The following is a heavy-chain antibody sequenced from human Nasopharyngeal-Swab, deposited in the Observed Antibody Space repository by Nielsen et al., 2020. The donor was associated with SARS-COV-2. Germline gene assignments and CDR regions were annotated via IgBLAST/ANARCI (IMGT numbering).Heavy chain of an antibody. CDR2: IYHTGIT. Sequence: SETLSLTCSASGVSITSNSHFWGWFRQPPGKGLEWIGNIYHTGITYYNPSLKSRISLSIDTSKNAFSLKMKSVTAADTAVYYCASSSAWFRISPLDYWGRGTLVAVSS. CDR3: ASSSAWFRISPLDY. V-gene: IGHV4-39*02. J-gene: IGHJ4*02. D-gene: IGHD6-19*01. CDR1: GVSITSNSHF.